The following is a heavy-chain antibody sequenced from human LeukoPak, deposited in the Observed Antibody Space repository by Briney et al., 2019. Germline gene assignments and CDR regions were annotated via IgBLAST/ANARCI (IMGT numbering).Heavy chain of an antibody. CDR2: IYYSGGT. J-gene: IGHJ6*03. Sequence: SDTLSLTRSVSGGPMSSRSYYYGGAPQPPGKGLGGIWRIYYSGGTNYNPSLKSRVTISADKSKNQVSLRLTSVTAADTAVYYCARLSVIVGAALEYYYYYMDVWGQGTTVTVSS. D-gene: IGHD1-26*01. V-gene: IGHV4-39*07. CDR3: ARLSVIVGAALEYYYYYMDV. CDR1: GGPMSSRSYY.